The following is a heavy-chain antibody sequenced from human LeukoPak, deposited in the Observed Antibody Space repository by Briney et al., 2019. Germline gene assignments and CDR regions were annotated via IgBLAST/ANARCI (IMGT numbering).Heavy chain of an antibody. CDR1: GFTLTSHW. CDR2: IKQDGSEK. CDR3: VRPVYFAADF. J-gene: IGHJ4*02. V-gene: IGHV3-7*01. D-gene: IGHD5/OR15-5a*01. Sequence: GGSLRLSCAASGFTLTSHWMSWVRQAPGKGLEWVANIKQDGSEKFYVDSVKGRFTISRDNAKKSLYLQMNSLRAEDTAVYYCVRPVYFAADFWGQGTLVTVSS.